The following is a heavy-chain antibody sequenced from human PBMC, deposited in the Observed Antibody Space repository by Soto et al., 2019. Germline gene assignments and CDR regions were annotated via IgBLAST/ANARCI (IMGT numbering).Heavy chain of an antibody. CDR2: IWYDGSNK. CDR3: ARDMDGDYYYGMDV. Sequence: QVQLVESGGGVVQPGRSLRLSCAASGFTFSSYGMHWVRQAPGKGLEWVAVIWYDGSNKYYADSVKGRFTISRDNSKNPLYLQMNSLRAEDTAVYYCARDMDGDYYYGMDVWGQGTTVTVSS. J-gene: IGHJ6*02. D-gene: IGHD4-17*01. CDR1: GFTFSSYG. V-gene: IGHV3-33*01.